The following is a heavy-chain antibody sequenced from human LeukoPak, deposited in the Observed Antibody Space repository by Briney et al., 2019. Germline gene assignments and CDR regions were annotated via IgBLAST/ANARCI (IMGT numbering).Heavy chain of an antibody. J-gene: IGHJ4*02. Sequence: QPGGSLRLSCAASGFTSSNYAMRWVRQAPGKGLEWVSVISGSGGRTYYADSVKGRFTISRDNSKNRLYLQMNSLRAEDTAVYYCAKESIAAAGNVNYFDYWGQGTLVTVSS. V-gene: IGHV3-23*01. CDR1: GFTSSNYA. CDR2: ISGSGGRT. D-gene: IGHD6-13*01. CDR3: AKESIAAAGNVNYFDY.